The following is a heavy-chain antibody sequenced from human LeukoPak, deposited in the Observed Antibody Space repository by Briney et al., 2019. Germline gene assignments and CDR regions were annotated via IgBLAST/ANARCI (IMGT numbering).Heavy chain of an antibody. D-gene: IGHD4-11*01. CDR2: INTDGRTI. Sequence: GRSLRLSCAASGFTFSSYGMHWVRQAPGKGLVWVSRINTDGRTITYADSVKGRFTISRDNAKNTLYLQMNSLRAEDTAVYYCVRSAFLTTEFYFDYWGHGTLVTVSS. V-gene: IGHV3-74*01. CDR1: GFTFSSYG. J-gene: IGHJ4*01. CDR3: VRSAFLTTEFYFDY.